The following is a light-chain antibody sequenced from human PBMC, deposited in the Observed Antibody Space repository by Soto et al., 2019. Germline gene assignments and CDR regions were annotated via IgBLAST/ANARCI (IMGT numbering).Light chain of an antibody. CDR1: QDISSW. V-gene: IGKV1D-12*01. CDR3: QQANSFPLT. J-gene: IGKJ4*01. CDR2: AAS. Sequence: DIQMTQSPSSVSASVGDRVTITCRASQDISSWLAWYQHKPGKAPSLLIYAASSLESGVPSSFRGSGSGTDFALTIAGLASEDFATYYCQQANSFPLTFGGGTKVEIK.